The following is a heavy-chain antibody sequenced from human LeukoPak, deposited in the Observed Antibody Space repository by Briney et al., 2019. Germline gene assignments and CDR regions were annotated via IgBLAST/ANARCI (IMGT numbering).Heavy chain of an antibody. D-gene: IGHD4-23*01. Sequence: SGPTLVNPTQTLTLTFTFSGFSRSTSGMCVSWIRQPPGKALEWLALIDWDDDKYYTTSLKTRLTISKDTSKNQVVLTMTNMDPVDTATYYCARIRDYGGKSRYGMDVWGQGTTVTVSS. V-gene: IGHV2-70*01. CDR2: IDWDDDK. CDR1: GFSRSTSGMC. J-gene: IGHJ6*02. CDR3: ARIRDYGGKSRYGMDV.